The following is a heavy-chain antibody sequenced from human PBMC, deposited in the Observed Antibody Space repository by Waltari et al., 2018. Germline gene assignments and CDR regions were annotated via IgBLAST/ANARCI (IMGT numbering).Heavy chain of an antibody. Sequence: QVQLQQWGAGLLKPSETLSLTCAVYGGSFSGYYWSWIRQPPGKGLGWIGEINHSRSTNYNPAIKNRFTISVDTSKNQFSLKLSSVTAADTAVYYCARGHISAFDIWGQGTMVTVSS. CDR3: ARGHISAFDI. V-gene: IGHV4-34*01. CDR1: GGSFSGYY. CDR2: INHSRST. D-gene: IGHD2-21*01. J-gene: IGHJ3*02.